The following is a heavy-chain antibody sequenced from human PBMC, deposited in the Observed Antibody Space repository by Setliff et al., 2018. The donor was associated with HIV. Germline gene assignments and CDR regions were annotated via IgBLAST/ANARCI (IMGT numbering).Heavy chain of an antibody. CDR3: AKDGDYSNWDYDAFDI. CDR1: GFTFTAHG. V-gene: IGHV3-30*02. J-gene: IGHJ3*02. CDR2: INYDESSE. D-gene: IGHD1-7*01. Sequence: PGGSLRLSCAASGFTFTAHGMHWVRQAPDKGLEWVAFINYDESSEYYVDSVKGRFTISRDSSKNTVDLQMNSLRAEDTAVYYCAKDGDYSNWDYDAFDIWGQGTMVTVSS.